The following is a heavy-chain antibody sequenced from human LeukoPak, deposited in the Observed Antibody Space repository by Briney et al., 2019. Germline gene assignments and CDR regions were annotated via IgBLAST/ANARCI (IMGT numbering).Heavy chain of an antibody. CDR1: GYTFTSYG. D-gene: IGHD3-3*01. J-gene: IGHJ4*02. V-gene: IGHV1-18*01. CDR3: ARAVSRDIGGWSGYLG. CDR2: ISAYNGNT. Sequence: ASVKVSCKASGYTFTSYGISWVRQAPGQGLEWMGWISAYNGNTNYAQKLQGRVTMTTDTSTSTAYMELSRLRSDDTAVYYCARAVSRDIGGWSGYLGWGQGTLVTVSS.